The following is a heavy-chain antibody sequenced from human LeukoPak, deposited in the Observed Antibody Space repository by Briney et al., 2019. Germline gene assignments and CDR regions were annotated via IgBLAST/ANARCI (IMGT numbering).Heavy chain of an antibody. CDR3: AKARGGYYDSSGYFPEDAFDI. D-gene: IGHD3-22*01. CDR1: GFTFSSYA. Sequence: GGSLRLSCAASGFTFSSYAMSWVRQAPGKGLEWVSAISGSGGSTYYADSVKGRFTISRDNSKNTPYLQMNSLRAEDTAVYYCAKARGGYYDSSGYFPEDAFDIWGQGTMVTVSS. CDR2: ISGSGGST. V-gene: IGHV3-23*01. J-gene: IGHJ3*02.